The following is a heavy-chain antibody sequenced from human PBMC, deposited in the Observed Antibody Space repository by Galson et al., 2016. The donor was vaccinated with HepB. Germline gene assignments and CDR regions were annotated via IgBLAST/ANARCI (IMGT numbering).Heavy chain of an antibody. CDR2: INPNGGGT. D-gene: IGHD4-11*01. CDR3: AREGATTSAFDI. Sequence: SGYTFSGYYLHWLRQAPGQGLEWMGWINPNGGGTNYAQKFQGWVTMTRDTSISTAYMDLSRLKSDDTAVYYCAREGATTSAFDIWGQGTMVTVSS. CDR1: GYTFSGYY. J-gene: IGHJ3*02. V-gene: IGHV1-2*04.